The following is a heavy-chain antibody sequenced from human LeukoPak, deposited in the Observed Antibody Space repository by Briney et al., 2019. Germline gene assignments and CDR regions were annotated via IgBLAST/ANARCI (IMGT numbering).Heavy chain of an antibody. V-gene: IGHV4-30-4*01. CDR3: ARGPYCSSTSCYYPY. CDR2: IYYSGST. J-gene: IGHJ4*02. D-gene: IGHD2-2*01. Sequence: NSSETLSLTCTVSGGSISSGDYYWSWIRQPPGKGLEWIGYIYYSGSTYYNPSLKSRVTISVDTSKNQFSLKLSSVTAADTAVYYCARGPYCSSTSCYYPYWGQGTLVTVSS. CDR1: GGSISSGDYY.